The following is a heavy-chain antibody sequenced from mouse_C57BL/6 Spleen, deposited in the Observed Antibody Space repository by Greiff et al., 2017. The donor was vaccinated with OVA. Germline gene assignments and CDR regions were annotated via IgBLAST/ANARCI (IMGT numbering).Heavy chain of an antibody. CDR2: IHPNSGST. D-gene: IGHD2-3*01. CDR3: ARGVGDGYYHAMDY. CDR1: GYTFTSYW. Sequence: QVQLQQSGAELVKPGASVKLSCKASGYTFTSYWMHWVKQRPGQGLEWIGMIHPNSGSTNYNEKFKSKATLTVDKSSSTAYMQLSSLTSEDSAVYYCARGVGDGYYHAMDYWGQGTSVTVSS. J-gene: IGHJ4*01. V-gene: IGHV1-64*01.